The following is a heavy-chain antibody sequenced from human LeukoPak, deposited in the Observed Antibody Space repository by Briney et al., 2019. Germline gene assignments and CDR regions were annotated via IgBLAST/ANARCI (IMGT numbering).Heavy chain of an antibody. CDR3: ARASYCSSTSCYRFDY. CDR1: GFSFSTYG. J-gene: IGHJ4*02. D-gene: IGHD2-2*01. Sequence: GGSLRLSCAASGFSFSTYGMHWVRQAPGKGLEWVAVIWNDGSNKYYEDPVKGRFTISRDNLKNTLYLQMNSLRAEDTAVYYCARASYCSSTSCYRFDYWGQGTLVTVSS. V-gene: IGHV3-33*01. CDR2: IWNDGSNK.